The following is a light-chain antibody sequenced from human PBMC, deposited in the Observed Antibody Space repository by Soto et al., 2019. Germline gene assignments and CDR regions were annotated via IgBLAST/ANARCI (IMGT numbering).Light chain of an antibody. CDR3: SSYRSGNTPDV. Sequence: QSVLTQPASVSGSPGQSITISCTATSSDIADFHFVSWYQQRPGKAPKLVIYDFTYRPSGVSLRFSGSKSGNTASLTISGLRAEDEADYFCSSYRSGNTPDVFGLGTKLTVL. CDR1: SSDIADFHF. V-gene: IGLV2-14*01. J-gene: IGLJ1*01. CDR2: DFT.